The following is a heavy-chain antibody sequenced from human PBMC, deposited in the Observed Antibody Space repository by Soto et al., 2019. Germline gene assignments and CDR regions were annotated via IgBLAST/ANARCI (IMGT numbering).Heavy chain of an antibody. J-gene: IGHJ6*02. D-gene: IGHD1-7*01. Sequence: QVQLVQSGAEVKKPGASVKVSCKASGYTFTSYAMHWVRQAPGQRLEWMGWINAGNGNTKYSQKFQGRVTITRDTSASTAYMELSSLRSEDTAVYYCARASVTGTTNYYYGMDVWGQGTTVTVSS. CDR3: ARASVTGTTNYYYGMDV. CDR1: GYTFTSYA. CDR2: INAGNGNT. V-gene: IGHV1-3*01.